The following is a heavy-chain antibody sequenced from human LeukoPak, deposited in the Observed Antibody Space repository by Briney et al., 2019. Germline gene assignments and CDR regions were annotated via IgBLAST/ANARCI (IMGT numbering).Heavy chain of an antibody. CDR1: GYTFTSYG. D-gene: IGHD3-22*01. J-gene: IGHJ4*02. CDR3: ARATNYYDSSGYYGD. Sequence: AASVKVSCKASGYTFTSYGISWVRQAPGQGLEWMGWISAYNGNTNYAQKLQGRVTMTTDTSTSTAYMELRSLGSDDTAVYYCARATNYYDSSGYYGDWGQGTLVTVSS. CDR2: ISAYNGNT. V-gene: IGHV1-18*01.